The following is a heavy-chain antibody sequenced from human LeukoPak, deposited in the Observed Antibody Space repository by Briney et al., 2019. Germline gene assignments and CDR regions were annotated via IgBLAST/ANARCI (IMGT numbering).Heavy chain of an antibody. CDR2: INPNGGST. CDR1: GYTFTSYY. V-gene: IGHV1-46*01. J-gene: IGHJ4*02. Sequence: ASVKDSCKASGYTFTSYYMHWVRQAPGQGLEWMGIINPNGGSTSYAQTFQGRVTMARDTSTSTVYMELSSLRSEDTAVYYCAMGERVRGVNWGQGTLVTVSS. D-gene: IGHD3-10*01. CDR3: AMGERVRGVN.